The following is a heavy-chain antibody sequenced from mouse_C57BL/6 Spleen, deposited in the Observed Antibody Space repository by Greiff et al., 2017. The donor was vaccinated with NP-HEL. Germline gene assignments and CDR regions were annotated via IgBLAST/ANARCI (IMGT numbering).Heavy chain of an antibody. V-gene: IGHV1-82*01. CDR3: VCDRLYGSSPAWFAY. J-gene: IGHJ3*01. CDR2: IYPGDGDT. D-gene: IGHD1-1*01. CDR1: GYAFSSSW. Sequence: QVKLQQSGPELVKPGASVKISCKASGYAFSSSWMNWVKQRPGKGLEWIGRIYPGDGDTNYNGKFKGKATLTADKSSSTAYMQLSSLTSEDSAVYFCVCDRLYGSSPAWFAYWGQGTLVTVSA.